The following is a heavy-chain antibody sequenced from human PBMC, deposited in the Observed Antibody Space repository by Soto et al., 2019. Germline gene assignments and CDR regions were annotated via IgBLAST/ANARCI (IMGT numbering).Heavy chain of an antibody. J-gene: IGHJ6*02. CDR2: IYYSGST. D-gene: IGHD3-3*01. CDR3: AREVVARSGSVRSYGMDV. Sequence: PSETLSLTCAVYGGSVNGYYWSWIRQPPGKGLEWIGYIYYSGSTYYNPSLKSRVTISVDTSKNQFSLKLSSVTAADTAVYYCAREVVARSGSVRSYGMDVWGQGTTVTVSS. CDR1: GGSVNGYY. V-gene: IGHV4-30-4*01.